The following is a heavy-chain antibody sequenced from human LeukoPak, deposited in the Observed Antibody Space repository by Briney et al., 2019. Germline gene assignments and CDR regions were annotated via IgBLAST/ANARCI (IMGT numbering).Heavy chain of an antibody. V-gene: IGHV3-74*01. CDR2: INSDGSTT. Sequence: GGSLRLSCAASGFTFSRNWMHWVRQALGKGLVWVSRINSDGSTTTYADFVKGRFTISRDNAKNTLYLQMYSLRAEDTAVYYCARELPFDYGGQGTLVTVSS. J-gene: IGHJ4*02. CDR1: GFTFSRNW. D-gene: IGHD2-21*02. CDR3: ARELPFDY.